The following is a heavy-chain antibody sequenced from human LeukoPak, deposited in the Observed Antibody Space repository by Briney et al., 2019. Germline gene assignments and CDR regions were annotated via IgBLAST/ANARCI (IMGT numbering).Heavy chain of an antibody. Sequence: ASVKVSCEASGYTFTGYYMHWVRQAPGQGLEWMGWINPNSGDTNYAQKFQGRVTMTRDTSISTAYMELSRLRSDDTAVYYCAREMERYCIGDSCYSGYWGQGTLVTVSS. CDR1: GYTFTGYY. V-gene: IGHV1-2*02. CDR3: AREMERYCIGDSCYSGY. J-gene: IGHJ4*02. D-gene: IGHD2-15*01. CDR2: INPNSGDT.